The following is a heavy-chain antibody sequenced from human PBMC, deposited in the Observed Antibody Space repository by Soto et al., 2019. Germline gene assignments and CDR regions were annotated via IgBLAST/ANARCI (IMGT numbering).Heavy chain of an antibody. J-gene: IGHJ4*02. CDR1: GGTFISYA. Sequence: GCLVKVSCKASGGTFISYAISWVRQAPGQGLEWMGGIIPIFGTANYAQKFQGRVTITADESTSTAYMELSSLRSEDTAVYYCATQTYYYDSSSYPYWGQGTLVTVSS. CDR3: ATQTYYYDSSSYPY. V-gene: IGHV1-69*01. D-gene: IGHD3-22*01. CDR2: IIPIFGTA.